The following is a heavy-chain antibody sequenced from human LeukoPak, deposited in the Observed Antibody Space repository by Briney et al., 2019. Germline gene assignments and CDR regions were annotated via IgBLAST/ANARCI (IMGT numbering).Heavy chain of an antibody. CDR2: IYYSGST. J-gene: IGHJ3*02. CDR1: GGSFSGYY. CDR3: ARDHGFYCSSTSCYRGAFDI. Sequence: TSETLSLTCAVYGGSFSGYYWSWIRQHPGKGLEWIGYIYYSGSTYYNPSLKSRVTISVDTSKNQFSLKLSSVTAADTAVYYCARDHGFYCSSTSCYRGAFDIWGQGTMVTVSS. V-gene: IGHV4-31*11. D-gene: IGHD2-2*01.